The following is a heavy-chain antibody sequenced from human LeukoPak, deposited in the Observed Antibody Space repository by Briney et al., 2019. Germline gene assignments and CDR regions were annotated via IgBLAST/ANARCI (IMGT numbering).Heavy chain of an antibody. CDR2: IYYSGST. V-gene: IGHV4-39*07. Sequence: SETLSLTCTVSGGSISSSSYYWGWVRQPPGKGLEWIGSIYYSGSTYYNPSLKSRVTISMDKSKNQLSLKLNFVTAADTAVYYCARDRGGYTYSHDYWGQGTLVTVSS. CDR1: GGSISSSSYY. CDR3: ARDRGGYTYSHDY. J-gene: IGHJ4*02. D-gene: IGHD5-18*01.